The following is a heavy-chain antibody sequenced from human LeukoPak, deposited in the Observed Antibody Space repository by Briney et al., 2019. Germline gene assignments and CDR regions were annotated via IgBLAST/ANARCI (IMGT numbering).Heavy chain of an antibody. J-gene: IGHJ4*02. CDR2: IKQDGSEK. Sequence: PGGSLRLSCAASGFTFSRYWMSWVRQAPGKGLEWVANIKQDGSEKYYVDSVKGRFTISRDNAKNSLYLQMNSLRAEDTAVYYCAGETYYDFWSGYPDYWGQGTLVTVSS. CDR1: GFTFSRYW. V-gene: IGHV3-7*01. D-gene: IGHD3-3*01. CDR3: AGETYYDFWSGYPDY.